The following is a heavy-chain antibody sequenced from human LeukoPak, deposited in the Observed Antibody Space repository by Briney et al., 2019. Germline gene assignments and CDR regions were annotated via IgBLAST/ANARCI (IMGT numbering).Heavy chain of an antibody. J-gene: IGHJ4*02. CDR2: MNASGDFT. V-gene: IGHV3-23*01. CDR3: ARVDLGHCNIANCREFDY. Sequence: GGSLRLSCVASGFTLSRYSMSWVRQAPGKGLEWVSHMNASGDFTNYADSVKGRFTISRDSSKNTLYLQMNSLRGEDTAVYFCARVDLGHCNIANCREFDYWGPGTQVTVSS. CDR1: GFTLSRYS. D-gene: IGHD2/OR15-2a*01.